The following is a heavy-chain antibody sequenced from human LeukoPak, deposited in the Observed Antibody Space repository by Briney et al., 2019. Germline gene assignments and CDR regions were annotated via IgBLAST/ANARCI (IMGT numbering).Heavy chain of an antibody. CDR3: ATDLTMVRGTYGMDV. CDR1: GYTLTELS. D-gene: IGHD3-10*01. CDR2: FDPEDGET. Sequence: ASVRVSCKVSGYTLTELSMHWVRQAPGKGLEWMGGFDPEDGETIYAQKFQGRVTMTEDTSTDTAYMELSSLRSEDTAVYYCATDLTMVRGTYGMDVWGKGTTVTVSS. J-gene: IGHJ6*04. V-gene: IGHV1-24*01.